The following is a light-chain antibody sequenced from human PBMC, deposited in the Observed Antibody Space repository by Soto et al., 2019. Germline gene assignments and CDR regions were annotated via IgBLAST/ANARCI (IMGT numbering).Light chain of an antibody. V-gene: IGKV3-15*01. Sequence: EIVLSQSPVTLSVSPGERAILSCRASQSVSNNLAWYQQKPGQAPRLLIHGASTRATGIPARFSGSGSGTEFTLTISSLQSEDFAVYYCQQYSNWPWTFGQGTKVDIK. CDR1: QSVSNN. J-gene: IGKJ1*01. CDR3: QQYSNWPWT. CDR2: GAS.